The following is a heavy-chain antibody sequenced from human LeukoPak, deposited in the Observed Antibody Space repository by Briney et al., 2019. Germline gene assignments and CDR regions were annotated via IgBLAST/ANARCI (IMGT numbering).Heavy chain of an antibody. D-gene: IGHD3-22*01. CDR3: ARHYDSSGYPLDY. CDR1: GGSISSGDYY. Sequence: PSQTLSLTCTVSGGSISSGDYYWSWIRQPPGKGLEWIGYIYYSGSTYYNPSLKSRVTISVDTSKNQFSLKLSSVTAADTAVYYCARHYDSSGYPLDYWGQGTLVTVSS. V-gene: IGHV4-30-4*01. CDR2: IYYSGST. J-gene: IGHJ4*02.